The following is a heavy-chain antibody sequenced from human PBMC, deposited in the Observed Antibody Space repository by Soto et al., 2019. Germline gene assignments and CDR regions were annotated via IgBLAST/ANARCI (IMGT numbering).Heavy chain of an antibody. CDR1: GFTFSSYG. Sequence: GGSLRLSCAASGFTFSSYGMHWVRQAPGKGLEWVAVIWYDGSNKYYADSVKGRFTISRDNSKNTLYLQMNSLRAEDTAVYYCARGYSSSWYDSAYWGQGTLVTVSS. CDR2: IWYDGSNK. V-gene: IGHV3-33*01. J-gene: IGHJ4*02. D-gene: IGHD6-13*01. CDR3: ARGYSSSWYDSAY.